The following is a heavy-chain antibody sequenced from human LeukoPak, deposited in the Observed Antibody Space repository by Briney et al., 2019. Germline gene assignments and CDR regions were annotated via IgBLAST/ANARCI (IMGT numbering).Heavy chain of an antibody. D-gene: IGHD3-10*01. Sequence: GGSLRLSCAASGFTFSSYDMHWVRQATGKGLEWVSAIGTAGDTYYAGSVKGRFTISRENAKNSLYLQMNSLRVGDTAVYYCARDKYYYGSGITGNYYYYYGMDVWGQGTTVTVSS. CDR2: IGTAGDT. CDR1: GFTFSSYD. J-gene: IGHJ6*02. CDR3: ARDKYYYGSGITGNYYYYYGMDV. V-gene: IGHV3-13*01.